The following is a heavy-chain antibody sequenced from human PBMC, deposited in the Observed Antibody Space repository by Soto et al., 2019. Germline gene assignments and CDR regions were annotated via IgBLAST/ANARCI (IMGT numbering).Heavy chain of an antibody. Sequence: SETLSLTCTVSGGSISSYYWSWIRQPPGKGLEWIGYIYYSGSTNYNPSLKSRVTISVDTSKNQFSLKLSSVTAADTAVYYCARDGYNRKGWFDPWGQGTLVTVSS. J-gene: IGHJ5*02. D-gene: IGHD5-12*01. CDR3: ARDGYNRKGWFDP. CDR2: IYYSGST. CDR1: GGSISSYY. V-gene: IGHV4-59*01.